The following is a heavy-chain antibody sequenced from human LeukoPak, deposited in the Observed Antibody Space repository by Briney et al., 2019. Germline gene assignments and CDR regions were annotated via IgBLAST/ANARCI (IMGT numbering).Heavy chain of an antibody. D-gene: IGHD2-2*01. CDR3: ARQVHCSSTSCPIYYYYYGMDV. V-gene: IGHV4-39*01. J-gene: IGHJ6*02. Sequence: MASETLSLTCTVSGGSISSSSYYWGWIRQPPGKGLEWIGCIYYSGSTYYNPSLKSRVTISVDTSKNQFSLKLSSVTAADTAVYYCARQVHCSSTSCPIYYYYYGMDVWGQGTRSPSP. CDR1: GGSISSSSYY. CDR2: IYYSGST.